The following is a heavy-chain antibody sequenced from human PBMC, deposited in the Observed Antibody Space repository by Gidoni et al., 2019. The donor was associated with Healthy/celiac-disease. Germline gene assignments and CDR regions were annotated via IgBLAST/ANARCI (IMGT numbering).Heavy chain of an antibody. D-gene: IGHD4-17*01. Sequence: QLQLQESGPGLVKPSETLSLTCTVSGGSISSSSYYWGWIRQPPGKGLEWIGSIYYSGSTYYNPYLKSRVTISVDTSKNQFSLKLSSVTAADTAVYYCARHDYEAEVGYWGQGTLVTVSS. V-gene: IGHV4-39*01. J-gene: IGHJ4*02. CDR2: IYYSGST. CDR1: GGSISSSSYY. CDR3: ARHDYEAEVGY.